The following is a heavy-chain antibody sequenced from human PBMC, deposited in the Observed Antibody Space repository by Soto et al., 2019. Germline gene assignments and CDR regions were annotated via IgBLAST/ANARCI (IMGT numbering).Heavy chain of an antibody. D-gene: IGHD3-10*01. CDR3: ARHAAGGWFGDAGFDL. J-gene: IGHJ3*01. Sequence: QLHLQESGPGLVKPSETLSLTCTVSGGSISSSSHYWGWIRQPPGKGLEWIGSIYYSGSTYYNPSLKSRVAIAVDTSKNHFSLKLTSVTAPDTAVYYCARHAAGGWFGDAGFDLWGQGTMVTVSS. CDR2: IYYSGST. V-gene: IGHV4-39*01. CDR1: GGSISSSSHY.